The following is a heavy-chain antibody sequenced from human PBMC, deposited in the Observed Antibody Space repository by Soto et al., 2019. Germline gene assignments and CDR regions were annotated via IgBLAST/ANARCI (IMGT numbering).Heavy chain of an antibody. CDR3: ARSCSIAARPRAYYYGMDV. CDR1: GGSFSGYY. Sequence: SETLSLTCAVYGGSFSGYYLSWIRQPPGKGLEWIGEINHSGSTNYYPSLKSRVTISVDTSKNQFSLKLSSVTAADTAVYYCARSCSIAARPRAYYYGMDVWGQGTTVTVS. CDR2: INHSGST. J-gene: IGHJ6*02. V-gene: IGHV4-34*01. D-gene: IGHD6-6*01.